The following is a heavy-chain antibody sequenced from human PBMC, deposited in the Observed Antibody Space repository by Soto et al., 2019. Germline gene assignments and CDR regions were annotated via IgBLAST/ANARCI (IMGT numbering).Heavy chain of an antibody. V-gene: IGHV3-30*18. CDR3: AKDYEVWGYSSSWNYGMDV. CDR1: GFTFSSYG. D-gene: IGHD6-13*01. CDR2: ISYDGSNK. J-gene: IGHJ6*02. Sequence: PGGSLRLSCAASGFTFSSYGMHWVRRAPGKGLEGVAVISYDGSNKYYADSVKGRFTISRDNSKNTLYLQMNSLRAEDTAVYYCAKDYEVWGYSSSWNYGMDVWGQGTTVTVSS.